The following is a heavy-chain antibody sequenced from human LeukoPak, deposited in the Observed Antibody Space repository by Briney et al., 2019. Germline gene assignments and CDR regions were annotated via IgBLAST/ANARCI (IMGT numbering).Heavy chain of an antibody. D-gene: IGHD6-19*01. CDR1: GYTFTSYG. J-gene: IGHJ4*02. Sequence: ASVKVSCKASGYTFTSYGISWVRQAPGQGLEWMGWISAYNGNTNYAQKLRGRVTMTTDTSTSTAYMELRSLRSDDTAVYYCARSFWFGSGWNPFDYWGQGTLVTVSS. CDR2: ISAYNGNT. CDR3: ARSFWFGSGWNPFDY. V-gene: IGHV1-18*01.